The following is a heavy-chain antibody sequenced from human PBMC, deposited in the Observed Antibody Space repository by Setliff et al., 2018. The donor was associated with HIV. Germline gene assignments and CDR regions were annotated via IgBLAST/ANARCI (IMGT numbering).Heavy chain of an antibody. V-gene: IGHV3-21*01. Sequence: PGGSLRLSCAASGFSLNDYSMDWVRQAPGKGLEWVSSISSSSSYIHYADSVKGRFIISRDNAKNLLYLQMTSLTADDTAVYFCARDDPSIIGRRALRYWGQGILVTVSS. CDR3: ARDDPSIIGRRALRY. D-gene: IGHD2-21*01. CDR2: ISSSSSYI. CDR1: GFSLNDYS. J-gene: IGHJ4*02.